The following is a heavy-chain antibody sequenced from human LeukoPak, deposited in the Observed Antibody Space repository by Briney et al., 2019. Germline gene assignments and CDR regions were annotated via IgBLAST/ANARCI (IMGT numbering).Heavy chain of an antibody. D-gene: IGHD3/OR15-3a*01. J-gene: IGHJ4*02. CDR3: AKDHSDCRGRDCFLHQD. Sequence: PGGSLRLSCAASGFTFNNYAMSWVRQAPGKGLEWFSAISSSGRSTWNADSVEGRFTISRGNSKNTLYLQMNSLRAEDTATYYCAKDHSDCRGRDCFLHQDWGQGTLVTVSS. CDR1: GFTFNNYA. CDR2: ISSSGRST. V-gene: IGHV3-23*01.